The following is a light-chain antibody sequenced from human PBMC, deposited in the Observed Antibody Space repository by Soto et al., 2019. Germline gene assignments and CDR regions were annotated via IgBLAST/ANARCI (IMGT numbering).Light chain of an antibody. CDR2: DAS. V-gene: IGKV1-33*01. CDR3: QQYDNLP. J-gene: IGKJ4*01. Sequence: DIQMTQSPSSLSASVGDRVTITCQASQDISNYLNWYQQKPGKAPKLLIYDASNLETGVPSRFSGSGSGTDVTFTISSLQPEDIATYYCQQYDNLPFGGGTKLEIK. CDR1: QDISNY.